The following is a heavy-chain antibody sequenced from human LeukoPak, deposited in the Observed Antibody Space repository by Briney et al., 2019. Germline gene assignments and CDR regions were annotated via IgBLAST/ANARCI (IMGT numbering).Heavy chain of an antibody. V-gene: IGHV3-9*01. CDR3: AKDIKDYYDSSGAGWFDP. Sequence: GGSLRLSCAASGFTFDDYAMHWVRHAPGKGLEWVSGISWNSGSIGYADSVKGRFTISRDNAKNSLYLQMNSLRAEDTALYYCAKDIKDYYDSSGAGWFDPWGQGTLVTVSS. CDR2: ISWNSGSI. D-gene: IGHD3-22*01. J-gene: IGHJ5*02. CDR1: GFTFDDYA.